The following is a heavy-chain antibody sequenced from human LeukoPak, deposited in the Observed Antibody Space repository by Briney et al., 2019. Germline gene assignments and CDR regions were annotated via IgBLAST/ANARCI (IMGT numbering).Heavy chain of an antibody. CDR3: ARDRDGYAYSFDY. D-gene: IGHD5-24*01. CDR1: GGSITSGSYH. V-gene: IGHV4-39*02. J-gene: IGHJ4*02. Sequence: SETLSLTCTVSGGSITSGSYHWGWIRQSPGKGLEWFGNTYYSGSAYYRPSLQSRVSISVDTSKKEFSLKLTSVTAADTAVYYCARDRDGYAYSFDYWGQGTLVTVSS. CDR2: TYYSGSA.